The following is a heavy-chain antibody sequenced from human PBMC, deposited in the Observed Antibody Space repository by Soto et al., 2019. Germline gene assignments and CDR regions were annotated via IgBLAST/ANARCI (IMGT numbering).Heavy chain of an antibody. CDR2: IYYSGST. J-gene: IGHJ5*02. Sequence: QVQLQESGPGLVKPSQTLSLTCTVSGGSISSGGYYWSWIRQHPGKGLEWIGYIYYSGSTYYNPSLKSRVTISVDTSKNQFSLKLSSVTAADTAVYYCARGEAYYYGSGSYAPTWFDPWGQGTLVTVSS. V-gene: IGHV4-31*03. CDR1: GGSISSGGYY. CDR3: ARGEAYYYGSGSYAPTWFDP. D-gene: IGHD3-10*01.